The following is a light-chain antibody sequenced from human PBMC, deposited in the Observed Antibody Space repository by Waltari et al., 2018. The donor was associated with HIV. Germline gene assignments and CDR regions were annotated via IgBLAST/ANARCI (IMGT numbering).Light chain of an antibody. CDR2: GAS. J-gene: IGKJ2*01. CDR1: QRVSSSY. Sequence: EIELTQSPATLSLSPGERATPSCRASQRVSSSYLAWYQQKPGQAPRLLIYGASSRATGIPDRFSGSGSGTDFTLTISRLEPEDFAVYYCQQYGSSPPYTFGQGTKLEIK. V-gene: IGKV3-20*01. CDR3: QQYGSSPPYT.